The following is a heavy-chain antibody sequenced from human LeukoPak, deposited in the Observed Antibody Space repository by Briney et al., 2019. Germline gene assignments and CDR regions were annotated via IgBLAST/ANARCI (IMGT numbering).Heavy chain of an antibody. J-gene: IGHJ4*02. Sequence: GGSLRLSCAASGFTFSSYDMHWVRQATGKGLEWVSAIGTAGDTHYPGSVKGRFTISRENAKNSLYLQMNSLRAGDTAVYYCARGKAYSSGWSEEFDYWGQGTLVTVSS. D-gene: IGHD6-13*01. CDR1: GFTFSSYD. CDR3: ARGKAYSSGWSEEFDY. V-gene: IGHV3-13*01. CDR2: IGTAGDT.